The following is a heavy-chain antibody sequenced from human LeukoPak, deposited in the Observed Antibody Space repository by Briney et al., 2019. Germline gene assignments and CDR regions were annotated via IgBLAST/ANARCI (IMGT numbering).Heavy chain of an antibody. V-gene: IGHV3-48*03. Sequence: PGGSLRLSCAASGFTFSSYEMNWVRQAPGKGLEWVSYISSSGSTIYYADSVKGRFTISRDNAKNSLYLQMSSLRDEDTAVYYCVREDPSEYGSIDYWGQGTLVTVSS. CDR2: ISSSGSTI. D-gene: IGHD3-10*01. CDR3: VREDPSEYGSIDY. J-gene: IGHJ4*02. CDR1: GFTFSSYE.